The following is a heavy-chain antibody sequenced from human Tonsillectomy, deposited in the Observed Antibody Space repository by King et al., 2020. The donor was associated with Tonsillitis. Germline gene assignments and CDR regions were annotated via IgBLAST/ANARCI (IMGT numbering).Heavy chain of an antibody. J-gene: IGHJ4*02. CDR3: ASYQSPWVSTGYLNY. CDR2: ISYDGSEK. CDR1: GFTFSTYA. V-gene: IGHV3-30-3*01. D-gene: IGHD3-22*01. Sequence: HVQLVESGGGVVQPGRSLRLSCAASGFTFSTYAMHWVRQAPGKGLEWVALISYDGSEKYYDDSVRGRFTISRDNSKNTLYLQMNSLRAEDTALYYCASYQSPWVSTGYLNYWGQGTLVTVSS.